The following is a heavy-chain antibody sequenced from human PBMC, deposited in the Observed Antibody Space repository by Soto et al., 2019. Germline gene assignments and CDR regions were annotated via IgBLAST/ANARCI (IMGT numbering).Heavy chain of an antibody. J-gene: IGHJ3*01. CDR2: IYHSGSP. CDR1: SGSIFTTNW. Sequence: QVQLQESGPGLVKPSGTLSLTCAASSGSIFTTNWWSWVRQSPGRGLQWIGDIYHSGSPKYNPSLKSRVSISIVKSKDRFFLNLTSVNAADTAVYYCARKPDVATAKVGGGYVFDVWGQGTMVTVSS. V-gene: IGHV4-4*02. CDR3: ARKPDVATAKVGGGYVFDV. D-gene: IGHD1-26*01.